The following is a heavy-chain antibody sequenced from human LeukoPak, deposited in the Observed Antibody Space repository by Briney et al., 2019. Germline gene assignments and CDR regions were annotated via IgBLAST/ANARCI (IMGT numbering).Heavy chain of an antibody. J-gene: IGHJ4*02. CDR1: GYTFTSYY. CDR3: ARSQPPSFLESLDRPTPYYFDY. CDR2: INPSGGST. V-gene: IGHV1-46*01. Sequence: ASVKVSCKASGYTFTSYYMHWVRQAPGQGLEWMGIINPSGGSTSYAQKFQGRVTMTRDTSTSTVYMELSSLRSEDTAVYYCARSQPPSFLESLDRPTPYYFDYWGQGTLVTVSS. D-gene: IGHD2/OR15-2a*01.